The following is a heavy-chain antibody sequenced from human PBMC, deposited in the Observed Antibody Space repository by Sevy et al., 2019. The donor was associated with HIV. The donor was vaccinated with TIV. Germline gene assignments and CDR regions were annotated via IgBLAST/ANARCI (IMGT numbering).Heavy chain of an antibody. CDR1: EFTFSSYA. Sequence: GGSLRLSCAASEFTFSSYAMSWVRQAPGKGLEWVSAISGSGGSTYYADSVKGRFTISRDNSKNTLYLQMNSLRAEDTAVYYCAKHVLRYSTFDPWGQGTLVTVSS. D-gene: IGHD3-9*01. V-gene: IGHV3-23*01. J-gene: IGHJ5*02. CDR3: AKHVLRYSTFDP. CDR2: ISGSGGST.